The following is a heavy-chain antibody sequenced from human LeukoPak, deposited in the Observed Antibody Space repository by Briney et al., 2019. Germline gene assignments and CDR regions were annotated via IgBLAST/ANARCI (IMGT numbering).Heavy chain of an antibody. CDR1: GFTFGGYA. V-gene: IGHV3-49*03. CDR3: TRRVGTIFGVAKFDY. CDR2: IRSKAYGGTT. J-gene: IGHJ4*02. D-gene: IGHD3-3*01. Sequence: PGGSLRLSCTASGFTFGGYAMSWFRQAPGKGLEWVGFIRSKAYGGTTEYAASVKGRFTISRDDSKSIAYLQMNSLKTEDTAVYYCTRRVGTIFGVAKFDYWGQGTLVTVSS.